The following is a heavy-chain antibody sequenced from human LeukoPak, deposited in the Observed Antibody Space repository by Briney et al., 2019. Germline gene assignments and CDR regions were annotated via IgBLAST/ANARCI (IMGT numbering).Heavy chain of an antibody. V-gene: IGHV1-2*02. CDR3: AREGIAAAIQYDV. J-gene: IGHJ6*02. D-gene: IGHD6-13*01. CDR1: GYTFTGYY. CDR2: INPNSGGT. Sequence: ASVKVSCKASGYTFTGYYMHWVRQAPGQGFEWMGWINPNSGGTNYAQKFQGRVTMTRDTSISTAYMELSRLRSDDTAVYYCAREGIAAAIQYDVWGQGTTVTVSS.